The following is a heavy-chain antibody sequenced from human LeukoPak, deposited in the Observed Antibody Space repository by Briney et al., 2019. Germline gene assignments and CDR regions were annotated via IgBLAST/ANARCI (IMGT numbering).Heavy chain of an antibody. CDR1: GGSISSYY. J-gene: IGHJ6*02. V-gene: IGHV4-59*01. CDR3: ARVGGSNYYYYGMDV. D-gene: IGHD2-15*01. CDR2: IYYGENT. Sequence: SETLSLTCTVSGGSISSYYWSWIRQPPGKGLEWIGYIYYGENTNYNPSLKSRVTMSVDTSMNQFSLKLSSVTAADTAVYYCARVGGSNYYYYGMDVWGQGTTVTVSS.